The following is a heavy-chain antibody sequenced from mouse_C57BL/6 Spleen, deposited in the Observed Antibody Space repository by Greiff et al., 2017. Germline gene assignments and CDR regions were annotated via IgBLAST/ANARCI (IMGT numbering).Heavy chain of an antibody. Sequence: EVQGVESGGDLVKPGGSLKLSCAASGFTFSSYGMSWVRQTPDKRLEWVATISSGGSYTYYPDSVKGRFTISRDNAKNTLYLQMNSLKSEDTAMDYCARHSNYWFAYWGQGTLVTVSA. J-gene: IGHJ3*01. V-gene: IGHV5-6*01. CDR2: ISSGGSYT. CDR1: GFTFSSYG. CDR3: ARHSNYWFAY. D-gene: IGHD2-5*01.